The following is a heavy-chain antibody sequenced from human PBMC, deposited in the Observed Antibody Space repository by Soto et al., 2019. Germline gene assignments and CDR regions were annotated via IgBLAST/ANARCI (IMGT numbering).Heavy chain of an antibody. D-gene: IGHD6-25*01. CDR1: GFTFSEYY. CDR3: ASILDLWAATLFDP. V-gene: IGHV3-11*01. CDR2: ISSSGSTI. J-gene: IGHJ5*02. Sequence: QVQLVESGGGLVKPGGSLRLSCAASGFTFSEYYMSWIRQAPGKGLEWVSYISSSGSTIYYADSVKGRFTISRDNAKNSLYLQMNSLRAEDTAVYYCASILDLWAATLFDPWGQGTLVTVSS.